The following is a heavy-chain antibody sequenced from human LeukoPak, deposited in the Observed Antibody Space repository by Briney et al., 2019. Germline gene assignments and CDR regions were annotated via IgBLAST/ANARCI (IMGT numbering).Heavy chain of an antibody. CDR3: ARASTTVTTFDYFDY. CDR1: GGTFSSYA. CDR2: IIPIFGTA. D-gene: IGHD4-17*01. Sequence: SVKVSCKASGGTFSSYAISWVRQAPGQGLEWMGGIIPIFGTANYAQKFQGRVTITTDESTSTAYMELSSPRSEDTAVYYCARASTTVTTFDYFDYWGQGTLVTVSS. J-gene: IGHJ4*02. V-gene: IGHV1-69*05.